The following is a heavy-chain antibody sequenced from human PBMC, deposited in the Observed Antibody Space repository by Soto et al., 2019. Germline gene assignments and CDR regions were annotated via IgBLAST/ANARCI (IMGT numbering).Heavy chain of an antibody. Sequence: PSETLSLTCTVSGGSINNYYWSWIRQPPGKGLEWIGYIYYSGSTNYNPSLKSRVTISVDTSKNQFSLKLSSVTAADTAVYYCARGRDRDGYNSGNWFDPWGQGTLVTVSS. V-gene: IGHV4-59*01. J-gene: IGHJ5*02. CDR3: ARGRDRDGYNSGNWFDP. CDR1: GGSINNYY. CDR2: IYYSGST. D-gene: IGHD5-12*01.